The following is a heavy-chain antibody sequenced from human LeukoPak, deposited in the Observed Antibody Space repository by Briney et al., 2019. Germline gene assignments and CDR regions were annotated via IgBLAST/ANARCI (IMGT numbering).Heavy chain of an antibody. D-gene: IGHD3-22*01. CDR3: ARTYDSSGPDDAFDI. V-gene: IGHV3-48*01. CDR2: ISSSSSTI. CDR1: GFTFSSYS. J-gene: IGHJ3*02. Sequence: QSGGSLRLSCAASGFTFSSYSMNWVRQAPGKGLEWVSYISSSSSTIYYADSVKGRFTISRDNAKNSLYLQMNSLRAEDTAVYYCARTYDSSGPDDAFDIWGQGTMVTVSS.